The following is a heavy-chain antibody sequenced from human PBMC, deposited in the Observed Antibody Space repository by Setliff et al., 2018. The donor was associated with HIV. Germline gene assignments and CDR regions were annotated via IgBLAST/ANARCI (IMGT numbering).Heavy chain of an antibody. J-gene: IGHJ4*02. CDR2: TSSSGATI. CDR1: GFSFSAFS. V-gene: IGHV3-48*01. D-gene: IGHD6-19*01. Sequence: PGGSLRLSCVASGFSFSAFSMNWVRQAPGKGLDWVSYTSSSGATIYYADSVKGRFTIYRDNSKNTLYLQMNSLRAEDTAVYYCTREYSGCLDYWGQGTLVTVSS. CDR3: TREYSGCLDY.